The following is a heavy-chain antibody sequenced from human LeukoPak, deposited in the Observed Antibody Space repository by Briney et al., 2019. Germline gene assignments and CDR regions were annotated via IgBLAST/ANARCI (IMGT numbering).Heavy chain of an antibody. CDR1: GGTFSSYA. Sequence: ASVKVSCKASGGTFSSYAISWVRQAPGQGLEWMGWINPNSGGTNYAQKFQGRVTMTRDTSISTAYMELSRLRSDDTAVYYCARERGWAAFDIWGQGTMVTVSS. D-gene: IGHD6-19*01. CDR3: ARERGWAAFDI. V-gene: IGHV1-2*02. CDR2: INPNSGGT. J-gene: IGHJ3*02.